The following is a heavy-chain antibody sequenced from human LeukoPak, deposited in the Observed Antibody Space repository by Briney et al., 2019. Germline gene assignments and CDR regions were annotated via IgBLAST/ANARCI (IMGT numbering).Heavy chain of an antibody. CDR2: IIPIFGTA. CDR1: GGTFSSYA. V-gene: IGHV1-69*05. CDR3: ATIVGATPDY. J-gene: IGHJ4*02. D-gene: IGHD1-26*01. Sequence: GASVKVSCKASGGTFSSYAISWVRQAPGQGLEWMGGIIPIFGTANYAQKFQGRVTITTDESTSTAYMELSSLRSEDTAVYYCATIVGATPDYWGQGTLVTVSS.